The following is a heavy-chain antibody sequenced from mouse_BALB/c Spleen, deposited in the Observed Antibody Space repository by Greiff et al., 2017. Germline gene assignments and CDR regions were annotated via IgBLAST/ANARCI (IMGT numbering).Heavy chain of an antibody. J-gene: IGHJ4*01. V-gene: IGHV1S127*01. CDR1: GYTFTSYW. D-gene: IGHD2-10*01. CDR2: IDPSDSYT. Sequence: QVQLQQPGAELVKPGASVKMSCKASGYTFTSYWMHWVKQRPGQGLEWIGVIDPSDSYTSYNQKFKGKATLTVDTSSSTAYMQLSSLTSEDSAVYYCTRSYYGNSLYAMDYWGQGTSVTVSS. CDR3: TRSYYGNSLYAMDY.